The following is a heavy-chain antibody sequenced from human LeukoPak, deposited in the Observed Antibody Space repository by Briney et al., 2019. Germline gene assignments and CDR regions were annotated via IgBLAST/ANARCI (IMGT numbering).Heavy chain of an antibody. CDR1: GGSFSGYY. Sequence: SETLSLTCAVYGGSFSGYYWSWIRQPPGKGLEWIGEINHSGSTNYNPSLKSRGTISVDTSKNQFSMQLSSVTAADTAVYYCARRPTRKTTQSYYYYYMDVWGKGTTVTISS. D-gene: IGHD1-7*01. CDR3: ARRPTRKTTQSYYYYYMDV. V-gene: IGHV4-34*01. J-gene: IGHJ6*03. CDR2: INHSGST.